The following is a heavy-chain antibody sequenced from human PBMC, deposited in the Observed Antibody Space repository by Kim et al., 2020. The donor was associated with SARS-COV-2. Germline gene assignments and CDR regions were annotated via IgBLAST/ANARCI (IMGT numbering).Heavy chain of an antibody. J-gene: IGHJ6*02. D-gene: IGHD3-3*01. V-gene: IGHV1-3*01. CDR2: INAGNGNT. CDR1: GYTFTSYA. CDR3: ARDHMVPYEGRGYGMDV. Sequence: ASVKVSCKASGYTFTSYAMHWVRQAPGQRLEWMGWINAGNGNTKYSQKFQGRVTITRDTSASTAYMELSSLRSEDTAVYYCARDHMVPYEGRGYGMDVWGQGTTVTVSS.